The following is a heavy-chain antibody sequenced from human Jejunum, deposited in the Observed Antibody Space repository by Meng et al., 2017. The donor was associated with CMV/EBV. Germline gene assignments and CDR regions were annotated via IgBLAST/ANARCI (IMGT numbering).Heavy chain of an antibody. CDR3: ARAPSGLGSSEANS. V-gene: IGHV3-74*01. CDR2: TASGGGER. D-gene: IGHD3-10*01. CDR1: RCTASSWW. Sequence: SCEAFRCTASSWWRQGARQGPGKGRVLVSCTASGGGERRYADWVKGRFTISRGNNTVYLKMDNSRDEDTGIYYCARAPSGLGSSEANSWGQGTLVTVSS. J-gene: IGHJ1*01.